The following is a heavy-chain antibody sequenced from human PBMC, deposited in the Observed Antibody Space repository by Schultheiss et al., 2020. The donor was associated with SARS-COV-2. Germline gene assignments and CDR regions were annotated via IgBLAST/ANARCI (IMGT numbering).Heavy chain of an antibody. D-gene: IGHD6-6*01. V-gene: IGHV1-58*02. J-gene: IGHJ6*02. CDR1: GYTFTSYG. Sequence: SVKVSCKASGYTFTSYGISWVRQATGQRLEWIGWIVVGTGHTNYAQKFQERITITRDMSTTTAYMELSSLGSEDTAVYYCAATVESSSGYYGMDVWGQGTTVTVSS. CDR2: IVVGTGHT. CDR3: AATVESSSGYYGMDV.